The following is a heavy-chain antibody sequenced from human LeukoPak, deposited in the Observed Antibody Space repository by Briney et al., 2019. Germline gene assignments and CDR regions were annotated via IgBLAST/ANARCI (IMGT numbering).Heavy chain of an antibody. J-gene: IGHJ4*02. Sequence: SETLSLTCTVSGGSISSYYWSWIRQPPGKGLEWIGCIYYSGSTNYNPSLKSRVTISVDTSKNQFSLKLSSVTAADTAVYYCARGGSGPDYWGQGTLVTVSS. CDR2: IYYSGST. D-gene: IGHD2-15*01. V-gene: IGHV4-59*01. CDR3: ARGGSGPDY. CDR1: GGSISSYY.